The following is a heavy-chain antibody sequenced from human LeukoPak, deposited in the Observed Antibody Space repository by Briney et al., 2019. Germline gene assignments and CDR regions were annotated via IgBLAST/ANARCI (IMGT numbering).Heavy chain of an antibody. D-gene: IGHD3-22*01. CDR1: GGSISSYY. J-gene: IGHJ4*02. Sequence: SETLSLTCTVSGGSISSYYWSWIRQPPGKGLEWIGYIYYSGGTNYNPSLKSRVTISVDTSKNQFSLKLSSVTAADTAVYYCARVRYYYDSSGYYGPDAFDIWGQGTLVTVSS. CDR2: IYYSGGT. V-gene: IGHV4-59*01. CDR3: ARVRYYYDSSGYYGPDAFDI.